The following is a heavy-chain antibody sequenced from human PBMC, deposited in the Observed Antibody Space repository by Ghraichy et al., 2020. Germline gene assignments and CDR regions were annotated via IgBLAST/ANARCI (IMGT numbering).Heavy chain of an antibody. CDR1: GGSISSSSYY. J-gene: IGHJ5*02. CDR3: ARRAMGWFDP. V-gene: IGHV4-39*01. Sequence: SQTLSLTCTVSGGSISSSSYYWGWIRQPPGKGLEWIGSIYYSGSTYYNPSLKSRVTISVDTSKNQFSLKLSSVTAADTAVYYCARRAMGWFDPWGQGTLVTVSS. CDR2: IYYSGST.